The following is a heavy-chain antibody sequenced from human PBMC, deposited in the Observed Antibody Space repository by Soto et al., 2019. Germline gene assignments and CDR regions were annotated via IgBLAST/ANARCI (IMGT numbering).Heavy chain of an antibody. CDR3: ARFNWYFDL. CDR1: GGSISSYY. Sequence: QVQLQESGPGLVKPSETLSLTCTVSGGSISSYYWSWIRQPPGKGLEWIGYIYYSGSTNYNPSLKXRXTXXADTSKNQFSLKLSSVTAADTAVYYCARFNWYFDLWGRGTLVTVSS. CDR2: IYYSGST. V-gene: IGHV4-59*08. J-gene: IGHJ2*01.